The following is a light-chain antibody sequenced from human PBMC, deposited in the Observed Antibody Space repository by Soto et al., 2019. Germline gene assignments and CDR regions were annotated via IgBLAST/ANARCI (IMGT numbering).Light chain of an antibody. J-gene: IGKJ1*01. CDR3: QQYNNWPRT. CDR2: GAS. V-gene: IGKV3-15*01. Sequence: EIVLTQTPGTLSLSPGERSTLSCRASQSVSSDLAWYHQKPGQXPRXXIYGASTRATGIPARFSGSGSGTELTLTINSLQSEDFAVYYCQQYNNWPRTFGQGTKVDI. CDR1: QSVSSD.